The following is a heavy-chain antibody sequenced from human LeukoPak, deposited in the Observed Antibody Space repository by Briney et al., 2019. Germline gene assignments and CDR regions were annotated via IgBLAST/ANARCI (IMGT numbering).Heavy chain of an antibody. V-gene: IGHV4-59*11. D-gene: IGHD6-13*01. CDR3: ARGVIAAAGPGWFDL. Sequence: SETLSLTCTVSGGSISSHYWSWIRQPPGKGLEWIGYIYYSGSTNYNPSLKSRVTISVDTSKNQFSLKLSSVTAADTAVYYCARGVIAAAGPGWFDLWGQGTLVTVSS. CDR1: GGSISSHY. J-gene: IGHJ5*02. CDR2: IYYSGST.